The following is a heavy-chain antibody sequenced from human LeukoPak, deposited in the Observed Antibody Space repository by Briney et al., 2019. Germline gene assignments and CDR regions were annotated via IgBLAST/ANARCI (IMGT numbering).Heavy chain of an antibody. D-gene: IGHD7-27*01. CDR2: IYHSGST. J-gene: IGHJ4*02. Sequence: SETLSLTCTVSIVSINSGSYYWGWIRQPPGKGLEWIGTIYHSGSTYYNPSLKSRVTISVDTSKKQFSLRLNSVTAADTAIYYCARPYKDWGFVNWGQGTLVTVSS. CDR1: IVSINSGSYY. V-gene: IGHV4-39*01. CDR3: ARPYKDWGFVN.